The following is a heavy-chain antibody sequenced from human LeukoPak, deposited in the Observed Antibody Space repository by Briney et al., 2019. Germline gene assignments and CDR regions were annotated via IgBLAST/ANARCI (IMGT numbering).Heavy chain of an antibody. CDR3: PRDTQELDWNCGPCYSGWFDP. D-gene: IGHD2-15*01. CDR1: SRSISSYY. J-gene: IGHJ5*02. Sequence: SETLSLTCTVWSRSISSYYWTWIRQPPGKGLEWIGYISYSGSTYYNPSLKSRVTISVDTSKNQFSLMLTSVTAADTAVYYCPRDTQELDWNCGPCYSGWFDPWGQGPLVTVSS. CDR2: ISYSGST. V-gene: IGHV4-59*01.